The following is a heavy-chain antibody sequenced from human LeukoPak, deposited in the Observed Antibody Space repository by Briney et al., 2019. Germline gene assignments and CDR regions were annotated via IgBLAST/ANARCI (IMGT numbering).Heavy chain of an antibody. CDR3: ARHRGYSYKYYFDY. V-gene: IGHV4-39*01. J-gene: IGHJ4*02. D-gene: IGHD5-18*01. Sequence: SETLSLTCTVSGGSISSSSYYWGWIRQPPGKGLEWIGSIYYSGSTYYNPSLKSRVTISVDTSKNQFSLKLSSVTAADTAVYYCARHRGYSYKYYFDYWGQGTLVTVSS. CDR1: GGSISSSSYY. CDR2: IYYSGST.